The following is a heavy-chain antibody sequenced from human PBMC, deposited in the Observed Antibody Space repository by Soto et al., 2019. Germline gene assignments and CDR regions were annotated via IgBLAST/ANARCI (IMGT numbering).Heavy chain of an antibody. D-gene: IGHD2-15*01. V-gene: IGHV3-33*01. J-gene: IGHJ6*01. CDR2: IWYDGTNK. CDR1: GFTFSSYG. CDR3: GREGVVHYGMDV. Sequence: QVQLVESGGGVVQPGRSLRLSCAASGFTFSSYGMHWVRQAPGKGLEWVAVIWYDGTNKYYADSVKGRFTISRDNSKNTLYMHMNSLRAEDTGVYYCGREGVVHYGMDVWGQGSTVTVSS.